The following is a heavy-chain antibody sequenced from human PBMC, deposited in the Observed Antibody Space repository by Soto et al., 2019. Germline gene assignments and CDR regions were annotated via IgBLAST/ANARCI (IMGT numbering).Heavy chain of an antibody. CDR1: GGSISSADYY. D-gene: IGHD4-17*01. Sequence: QVQLQESGPGLVKPSQTLSLTCTVSGGSISSADYYWSWIRQHPGKGLEWIGYISYSGITYYNPSLKSRVTISVDTSKNQFSLKLSSVTAADTAVYYCARENKVTTVTGWGFDYWGQGTLVTVSS. J-gene: IGHJ4*02. CDR2: ISYSGIT. V-gene: IGHV4-31*03. CDR3: ARENKVTTVTGWGFDY.